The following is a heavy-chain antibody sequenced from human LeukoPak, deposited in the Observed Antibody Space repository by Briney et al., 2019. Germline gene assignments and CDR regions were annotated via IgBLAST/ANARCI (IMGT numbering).Heavy chain of an antibody. Sequence: GGSLRLSCAVSGFTVSSIYMSWVRQAPGKGLEWVSFIYNDGNTYYTDSMKGRFSISRDSSRNTLYLQMNSLRVEDTAVYYCAGDTHSSNWYDHWGQGTLVTVSS. CDR1: GFTVSSIY. J-gene: IGHJ5*02. V-gene: IGHV3-53*01. D-gene: IGHD6-13*01. CDR3: AGDTHSSNWYDH. CDR2: IYNDGNT.